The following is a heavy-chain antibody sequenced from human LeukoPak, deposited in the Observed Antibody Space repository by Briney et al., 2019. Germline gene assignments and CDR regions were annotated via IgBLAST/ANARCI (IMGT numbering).Heavy chain of an antibody. Sequence: PGGSLILSCSASGFTFSYYGMPRVRQAPGKGLGRVAALWYDGSNKYYADSVKGRFTSSRDNSKNTLYRQMNSLRAEDTAVYYCARDVVVVPAAHYGMDVWGKGTTVTVSS. CDR2: LWYDGSNK. J-gene: IGHJ6*04. D-gene: IGHD2-2*01. V-gene: IGHV3-33*01. CDR1: GFTFSYYG. CDR3: ARDVVVVPAAHYGMDV.